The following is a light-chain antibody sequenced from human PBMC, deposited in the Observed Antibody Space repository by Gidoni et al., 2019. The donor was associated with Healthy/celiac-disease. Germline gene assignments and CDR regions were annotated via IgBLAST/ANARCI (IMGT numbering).Light chain of an antibody. CDR3: QSYDSSLSGPYV. CDR2: GNS. V-gene: IGLV1-40*01. CDR1: SSNIGAGYD. J-gene: IGLJ1*01. Sequence: QSVLTQPPSVSGAPGQRVPISCTGSSSNIGAGYDVHWYPQLPGTAPKLLIYGNSNRPSGVPDRFSGSKSGTSASLAITGLQAEDEADYYCQSYDSSLSGPYVFGTGTKVTVL.